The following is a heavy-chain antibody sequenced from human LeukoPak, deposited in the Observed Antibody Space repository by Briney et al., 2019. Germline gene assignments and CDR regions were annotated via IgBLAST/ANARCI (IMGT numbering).Heavy chain of an antibody. CDR1: GFTFSSYW. D-gene: IGHD3-22*01. Sequence: PGGSLRLSCAASGFTFSSYWMSWVRQAPGKGLEWVANIKQDGSEKYYVDSVKGRFTISRDNAKNSLYLQMNSLRAEDTAVYYCAREGDSSGYYYNYFDYWGQGTLVTVSS. CDR3: AREGDSSGYYYNYFDY. CDR2: IKQDGSEK. J-gene: IGHJ4*02. V-gene: IGHV3-7*01.